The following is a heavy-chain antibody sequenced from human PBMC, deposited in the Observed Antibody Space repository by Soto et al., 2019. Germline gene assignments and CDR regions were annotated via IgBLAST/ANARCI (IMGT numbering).Heavy chain of an antibody. CDR3: VRSRFVALGGTLVDY. CDR1: GFTVSNNY. V-gene: IGHV3-66*01. CDR2: IYSGGST. J-gene: IGHJ4*02. D-gene: IGHD2-15*01. Sequence: EVQLVESGGGLVQPGGSLRLSCAASGFTVSNNYINWVRQAPGKGLEWVSIIYSGGSTYYADSVKGRFTISRDNSKNTLYIQMTSLRAEDTAVYYCVRSRFVALGGTLVDYWGQGTLVTVSS.